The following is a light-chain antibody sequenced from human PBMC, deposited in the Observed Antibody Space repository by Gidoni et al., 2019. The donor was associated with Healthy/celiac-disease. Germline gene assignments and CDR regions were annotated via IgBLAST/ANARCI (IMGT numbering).Light chain of an antibody. J-gene: IGKJ2*01. V-gene: IGKV3-11*01. CDR2: DAS. CDR3: QQRSNWPPYT. CDR1: QSVSSY. Sequence: EIVLTQSPATLSLSPGARATLSCSASQSVSSYLAWYQQKPGQAPRLLIYDASNRATGIPARFSGSGSGTDFTLTISSLEPEDFAVYYCQQRSNWPPYTFGQXTKLEIK.